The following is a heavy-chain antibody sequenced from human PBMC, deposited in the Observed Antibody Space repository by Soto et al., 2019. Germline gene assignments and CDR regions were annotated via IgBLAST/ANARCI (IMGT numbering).Heavy chain of an antibody. V-gene: IGHV4-59*08. J-gene: IGHJ4*02. Sequence: SETLSLTCTVSGDSISTYYWSWIRQPPGKGLEWIGYIYYSGSTYYNTPLKSRVTISVDTSKNQFSLKLSSVTAADTAVYYCALTGYYDVDYWGQGTLVTVSS. CDR1: GDSISTYY. D-gene: IGHD3-9*01. CDR3: ALTGYYDVDY. CDR2: IYYSGST.